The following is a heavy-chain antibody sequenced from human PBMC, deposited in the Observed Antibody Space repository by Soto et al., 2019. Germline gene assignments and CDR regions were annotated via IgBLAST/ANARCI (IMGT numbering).Heavy chain of an antibody. D-gene: IGHD3-3*01. CDR3: ASGVVITLHYYYYGMDV. J-gene: IGHJ6*02. V-gene: IGHV1-69*13. CDR2: IIPIFGTA. Sequence: GASVKVSCKASGGTFSSYAISWVRQAPGQGLEWMGGIIPIFGTANYAQKFQGRVTITADESTSTAYMELSSLRSEDTAVYYCASGVVITLHYYYYGMDVWGQGTTVTSP. CDR1: GGTFSSYA.